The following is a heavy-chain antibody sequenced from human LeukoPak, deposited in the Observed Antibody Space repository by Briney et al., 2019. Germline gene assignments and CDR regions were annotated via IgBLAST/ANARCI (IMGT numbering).Heavy chain of an antibody. Sequence: GASVKVSCKASGYTFTSYYMHWVRQAPGQGLEGMGIINPSGGSTSYAQKFQGRVTMTRDTSTSTVYMELSSLRSEDTAVYYCARGNVDTALGYYFDYWGQGTLVTVSS. D-gene: IGHD5-18*01. CDR1: GYTFTSYY. CDR3: ARGNVDTALGYYFDY. V-gene: IGHV1-46*01. CDR2: INPSGGST. J-gene: IGHJ4*02.